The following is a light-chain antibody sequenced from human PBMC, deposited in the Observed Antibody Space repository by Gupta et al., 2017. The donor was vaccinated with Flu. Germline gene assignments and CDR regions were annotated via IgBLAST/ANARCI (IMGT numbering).Light chain of an antibody. CDR1: QTISTW. V-gene: IGKV1-5*03. CDR3: QQYNSYPYT. J-gene: IGKJ2*01. CDR2: EAS. Sequence: DIQMTQSPSTLSASVGDRVAITCRASQTISTWLAWYQQKPGKAPNLLIYEASSLETKVPSRFSGSGSETEFTLTISSLQPDDFATYYCQQYNSYPYTFAQATRLEIK.